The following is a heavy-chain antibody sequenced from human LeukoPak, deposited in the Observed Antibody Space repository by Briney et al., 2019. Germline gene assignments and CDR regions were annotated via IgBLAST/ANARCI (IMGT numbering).Heavy chain of an antibody. D-gene: IGHD1-26*01. CDR2: ISSNGGST. V-gene: IGHV3-64*01. CDR3: AKGLLSNSQRGYFDC. Sequence: GGSLRLSCAASGFTFSSYAMHWVRQAPGKGLEYVSGISSNGGSTYYANSVKGRFTISRNNSKNTLYLQMNSLRIEDTAVYYCAKGLLSNSQRGYFDCWGQGALVSVSS. J-gene: IGHJ4*02. CDR1: GFTFSSYA.